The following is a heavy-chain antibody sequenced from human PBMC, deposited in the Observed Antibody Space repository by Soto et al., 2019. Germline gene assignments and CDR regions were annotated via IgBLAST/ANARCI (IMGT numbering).Heavy chain of an antibody. V-gene: IGHV3-23*01. CDR2: ISGGGDAT. J-gene: IGHJ1*01. D-gene: IGHD3-3*01. CDR1: GFSFSSYA. CDR3: AKSTSVEWLQH. Sequence: EVHLLESGGGLVQPGGSLRISCVVSGFSFSSYAMIWVRQAPGKVLALVSGISGGGDATYLADSVMALFSISRDNTKNTLFLELSSLRVEDTTVYYCAKSTSVEWLQHGGQVTLV.